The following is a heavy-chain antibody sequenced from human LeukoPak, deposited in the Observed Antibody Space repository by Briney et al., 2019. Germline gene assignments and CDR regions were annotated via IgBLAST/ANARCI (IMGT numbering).Heavy chain of an antibody. CDR1: GYTFTSYD. D-gene: IGHD3-10*01. V-gene: IGHV1-8*01. Sequence: VASVKVSCKASGYTFTSYDINWVRQATGQGLEWMGWMNPNSGNAGYAQKFQGRVTMTRNTSISTAYMELSSLRSEDTAVYYCARGNMVRPRGWFDPWGQGTLVTVSS. CDR2: MNPNSGNA. J-gene: IGHJ5*02. CDR3: ARGNMVRPRGWFDP.